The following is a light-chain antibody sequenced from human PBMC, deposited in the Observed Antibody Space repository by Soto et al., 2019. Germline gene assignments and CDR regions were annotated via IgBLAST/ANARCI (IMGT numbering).Light chain of an antibody. CDR3: QQYGTLRT. Sequence: EIVLTQSPGTLSLSPGERATLSCRASQSVSNNYLAWYQQKPGQAPRLLIYGASIRATGIPDRFSGSGSGTDFTLTISRLEPEDSAVYYCQQYGTLRTFGQGTKVEIK. J-gene: IGKJ1*01. V-gene: IGKV3-20*01. CDR2: GAS. CDR1: QSVSNNY.